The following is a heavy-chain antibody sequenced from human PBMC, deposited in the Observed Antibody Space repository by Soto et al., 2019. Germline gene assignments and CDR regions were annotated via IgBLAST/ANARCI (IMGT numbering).Heavy chain of an antibody. CDR3: AKDSGRYDFYALAV. J-gene: IGHJ6*02. Sequence: EVQLVQSGGGLVQPGRTLRLSCEGSGFTFDDYAMHWVRQAPGKGLEWVSGISWNGDTKVYADSVRGRFTISRDNSKNVLYLEMTSLRREDTAVYYCAKDSGRYDFYALAVWGQGTTVSVSS. V-gene: IGHV3-9*01. CDR1: GFTFDDYA. D-gene: IGHD3-3*01. CDR2: ISWNGDTK.